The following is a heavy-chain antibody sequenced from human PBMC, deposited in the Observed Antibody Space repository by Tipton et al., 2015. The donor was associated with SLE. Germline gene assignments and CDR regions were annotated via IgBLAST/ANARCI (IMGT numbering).Heavy chain of an antibody. D-gene: IGHD3-10*01. CDR2: IFASGST. Sequence: TLSLTCTVSGGSINGGSFYWSWIRQPAGKGLEWIGQIFASGSTGYNPSLQSRVTISLDTSKNQFSLKLSSVTAADTAVFYCARQYGSGIDYWGQGTLVTVSS. V-gene: IGHV4-61*09. J-gene: IGHJ4*02. CDR3: ARQYGSGIDY. CDR1: GGSINGGSFY.